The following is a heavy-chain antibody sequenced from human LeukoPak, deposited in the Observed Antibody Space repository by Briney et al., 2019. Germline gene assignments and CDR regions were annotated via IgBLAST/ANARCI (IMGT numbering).Heavy chain of an antibody. CDR1: GFSFSDYG. Sequence: GGSLRLSCGASGFSFSDYGMHWVRQAPGKGLEWVAVISYDGSNKYYADSVKGRFTISRDNSKNTLYLQMNSLRAEDTAVYYCARDRGPSGYWGQGTLVTVSS. CDR2: ISYDGSNK. J-gene: IGHJ4*02. CDR3: ARDRGPSGY. D-gene: IGHD3-10*01. V-gene: IGHV3-30*19.